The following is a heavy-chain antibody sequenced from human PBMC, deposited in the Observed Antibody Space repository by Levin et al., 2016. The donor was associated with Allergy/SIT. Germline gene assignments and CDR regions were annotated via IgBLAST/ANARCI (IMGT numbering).Heavy chain of an antibody. Sequence: SETLSLTCSVYGGFIRSYYWSWIRQPPGQGLEWIGYIYYSGTTEYNASRKSRVTMSVDTSKNQFSLNLSSVTAADTAVYYCARFGRGDTSGSYPYYFDRWGQGTLVTVSS. J-gene: IGHJ4*02. CDR2: IYYSGTT. D-gene: IGHD3-22*01. CDR1: GGFIRSYY. CDR3: ARFGRGDTSGSYPYYFDR. V-gene: IGHV4-59*01.